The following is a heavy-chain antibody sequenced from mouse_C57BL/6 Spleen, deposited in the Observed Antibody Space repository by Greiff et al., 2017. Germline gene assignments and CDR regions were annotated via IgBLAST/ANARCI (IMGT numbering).Heavy chain of an antibody. CDR3: ARDKGDYVGLMDY. D-gene: IGHD2-13*01. Sequence: EVQRVQSGGGLVKPGGSLKLSCAASGFTFSSYAMSWVRQTPEKRLEWVATISDGGSYTYYPDNVKGRFTISRDNATNNLYLQMSHLKSEDTAVYYCARDKGDYVGLMDYWGKGTSVTVSS. J-gene: IGHJ4*01. CDR1: GFTFSSYA. V-gene: IGHV5-4*01. CDR2: ISDGGSYT.